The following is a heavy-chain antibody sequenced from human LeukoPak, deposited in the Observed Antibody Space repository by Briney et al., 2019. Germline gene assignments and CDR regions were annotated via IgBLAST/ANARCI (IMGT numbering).Heavy chain of an antibody. CDR1: GVSISSSH. Sequence: SETLSLTCTVSGVSISSSHWSWIRQSAGKGLEWIGRLYTSSYTNYNPSLRSRVTMSVDTSKNQFSLKLSSVTAADTAVYYCARGCGGGGDCYAYYFDYWGQGTLVTVSS. V-gene: IGHV4-4*07. J-gene: IGHJ4*02. CDR2: LYTSSYT. D-gene: IGHD2-21*01. CDR3: ARGCGGGGDCYAYYFDY.